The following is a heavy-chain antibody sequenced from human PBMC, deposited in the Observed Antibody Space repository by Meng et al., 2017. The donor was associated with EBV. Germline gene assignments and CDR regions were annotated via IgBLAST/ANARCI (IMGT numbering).Heavy chain of an antibody. D-gene: IGHD2-21*01. Sequence: QVQLGTLGARVKTPGASVKVSCKASGYAFTSYILHWVRQAPGQRLEWMGWINVGVGYTKYSQKFQGRVTISSDTSATTGYMELSSLRSEDTAVYYCVRGPPVGVPGPGDYWGQGTLVTVSS. CDR3: VRGPPVGVPGPGDY. J-gene: IGHJ4*02. V-gene: IGHV1-3*01. CDR1: GYAFTSYI. CDR2: INVGVGYT.